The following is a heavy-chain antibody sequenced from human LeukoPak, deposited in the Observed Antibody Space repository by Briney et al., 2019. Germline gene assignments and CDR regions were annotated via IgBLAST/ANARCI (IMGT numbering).Heavy chain of an antibody. CDR2: IGTIISTT. D-gene: IGHD6-19*01. J-gene: IGHJ4*02. Sequence: GGSLRRSCAASGFTFGSYEMNWVRQAPGKGLEWVSYIGTIISTTYYADSVKGRFTVSRDDAKSSLYLQMSSLRAEDTAVYYCARNVYDLRGQWLVPGFDYWGQGTLVTVSS. CDR1: GFTFGSYE. CDR3: ARNVYDLRGQWLVPGFDY. V-gene: IGHV3-48*03.